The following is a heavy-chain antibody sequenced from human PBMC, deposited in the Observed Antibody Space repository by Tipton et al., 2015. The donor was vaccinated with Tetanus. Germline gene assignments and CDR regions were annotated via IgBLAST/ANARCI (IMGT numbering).Heavy chain of an antibody. CDR3: ARGGIAAAGGGLDY. V-gene: IGHV4-30-4*01. Sequence: TLSLTCSVSGDSINSGDYYWSWIRQPPGKGLEWIGYILYTGSTYHNPSLKSRLTISVDTSHNQFSLKLSSVTAADTAVYYCARGGIAAAGGGLDYWGQGTLVTVSS. D-gene: IGHD6-13*01. J-gene: IGHJ4*02. CDR2: ILYTGST. CDR1: GDSINSGDYY.